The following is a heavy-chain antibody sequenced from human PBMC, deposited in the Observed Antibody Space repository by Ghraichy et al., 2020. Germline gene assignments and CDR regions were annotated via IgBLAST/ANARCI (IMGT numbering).Heavy chain of an antibody. D-gene: IGHD2-21*02. CDR2: ISNDGSQT. CDR1: DFIFSSYP. V-gene: IGHV3-30*14. CDR3: ARDPTGLRGTTKVTTRGVS. J-gene: IGHJ4*02. Sequence: GGSLRLSCTASDFIFSSYPMHWVRHTPGKGLEWVALISNDGSQTYSADSVKGRFSISRDNSRNTLYLHMNGLRLEDTGVYYCARDPTGLRGTTKVTTRGVSWGQGTQVTVSS.